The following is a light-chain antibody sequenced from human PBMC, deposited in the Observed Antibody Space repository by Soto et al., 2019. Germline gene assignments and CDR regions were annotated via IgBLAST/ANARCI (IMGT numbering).Light chain of an antibody. CDR1: QSISIY. CDR2: HXS. Sequence: DTHMNQSPSSLSASLGDSIAITXRASQSISIYFNWYQQKPRXAPKXXXAHXSILQTGGPSRFSGSGSGTDFTRTISNLQPEYCEGYYCQQTYSTTSTSGQGTRLEIK. CDR3: QQTYSTTST. J-gene: IGKJ5*01. V-gene: IGKV1-39*01.